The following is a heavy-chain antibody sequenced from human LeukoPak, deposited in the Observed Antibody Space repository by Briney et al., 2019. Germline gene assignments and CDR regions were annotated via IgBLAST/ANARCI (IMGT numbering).Heavy chain of an antibody. J-gene: IGHJ6*03. CDR3: ARVASELLEWYYYYYMDV. CDR1: GYTFTSYD. V-gene: IGHV1-8*01. CDR2: MNPNSGNT. D-gene: IGHD3-3*01. Sequence: ASVKVSCKASGYTFTSYDINWVRQATGQGHEWMGWMNPNSGNTGYAQKFQGRVTMTRNTSMSTAYVELSSLRSEDTAVYYCARVASELLEWYYYYYMDVWGKGTTVTVSS.